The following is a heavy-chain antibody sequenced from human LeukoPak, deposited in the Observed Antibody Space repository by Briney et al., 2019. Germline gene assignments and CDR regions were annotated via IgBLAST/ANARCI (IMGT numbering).Heavy chain of an antibody. Sequence: SETLSLTYTVSGGSISSYYWSWIRQPPGKGLEWIGSIYYSGSTYHNPSLKSRVTISVDTSKNQFSLKLSSVTAADTAVYYCATLVSTRYYFDYWGQGTLVTVSS. CDR1: GGSISSYY. V-gene: IGHV4-59*12. D-gene: IGHD5/OR15-5a*01. J-gene: IGHJ4*02. CDR2: IYYSGST. CDR3: ATLVSTRYYFDY.